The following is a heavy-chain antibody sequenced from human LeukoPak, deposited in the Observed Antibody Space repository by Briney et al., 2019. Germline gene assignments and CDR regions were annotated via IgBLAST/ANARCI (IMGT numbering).Heavy chain of an antibody. V-gene: IGHV4-39*01. D-gene: IGHD6-19*01. CDR3: ARRSRSSGGGVYYFDY. CDR2: INYSGNT. CDR1: GDSISSNNYH. Sequence: PSETLSLTCTVSGDSISSNNYHWGWIRQPPGKGLEWIVNINYSGNTYYNMSLKGRVTISVDTSKNQFSLNLTSVTAADTAMYYCARRSRSSGGGVYYFDYWGQGTLVTVSS. J-gene: IGHJ4*02.